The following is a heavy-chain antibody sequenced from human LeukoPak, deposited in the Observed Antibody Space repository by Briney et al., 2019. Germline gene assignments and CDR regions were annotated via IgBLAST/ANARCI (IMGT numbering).Heavy chain of an antibody. J-gene: IGHJ3*02. CDR2: IYYTGST. CDR3: ARQDSGTYLNPLDI. D-gene: IGHD1-26*01. V-gene: IGHV4-59*08. Sequence: AGTLSLTCIVSGGSISSYGWSWVRQAPGKGLEWSGYIYYTGSTNYNPSLKSRVTISVDTSKNQLPLKLRSVTAAETAVYYCARQDSGTYLNPLDIWGQGTVVTVSS. CDR1: GGSISSYG.